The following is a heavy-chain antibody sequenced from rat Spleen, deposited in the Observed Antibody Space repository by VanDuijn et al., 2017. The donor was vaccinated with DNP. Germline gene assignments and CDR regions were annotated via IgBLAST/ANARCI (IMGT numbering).Heavy chain of an antibody. V-gene: IGHV5-7*01. CDR3: ARHLGSPGDY. D-gene: IGHD4-6*01. Sequence: EVKLVESGGGLVQPGRPLKLSCAASGFNFNDYWMGWVRQTPGKGLEWVATISYNGGTPYYRDSVKGRFTISRDNAQSTLYLQMDSLRSEDTATYYCARHLGSPGDYWGQGTLVTVSS. CDR2: ISYNGGTP. J-gene: IGHJ3*01. CDR1: GFNFNDYW.